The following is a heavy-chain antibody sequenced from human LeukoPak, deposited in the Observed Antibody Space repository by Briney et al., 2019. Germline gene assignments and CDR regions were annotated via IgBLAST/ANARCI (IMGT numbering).Heavy chain of an antibody. D-gene: IGHD6-19*01. CDR1: GYSISSGYY. Sequence: PSETLSLTCTVSGYSISSGYYWGWIRQPPGKGLEWIGSIYYSGSAFYNPSLKSRVTISLDKSKNQFSLKLSSVTAADTAVYHCARRPGAVADGPTHAFDIWGQGTVVTVSS. V-gene: IGHV4-38-2*02. J-gene: IGHJ3*02. CDR2: IYYSGSA. CDR3: ARRPGAVADGPTHAFDI.